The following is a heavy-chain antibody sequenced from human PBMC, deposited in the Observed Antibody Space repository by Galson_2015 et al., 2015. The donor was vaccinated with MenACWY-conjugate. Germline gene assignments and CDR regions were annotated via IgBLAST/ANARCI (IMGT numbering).Heavy chain of an antibody. V-gene: IGHV4-59*08. Sequence: SAPLSLTCPVSGGSISSYYWSWIRQPPGKGLEWIGYIYSSGSTTYNPSLKSRVTISVDTSKNQFSLKLSAVTAADTAVYDCARHRDSSVWYYFDYWGQGTLVTVSS. J-gene: IGHJ4*02. D-gene: IGHD6-19*01. CDR2: IYSSGST. CDR3: ARHRDSSVWYYFDY. CDR1: GGSISSYY.